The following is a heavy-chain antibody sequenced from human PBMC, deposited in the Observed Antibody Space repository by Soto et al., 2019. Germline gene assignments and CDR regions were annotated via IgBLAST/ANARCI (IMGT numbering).Heavy chain of an antibody. CDR1: DGSIGSYG. J-gene: IGHJ4*02. V-gene: IGHV4-59*12. CDR2: IYHSGST. CDR3: ARVYVGALSLAITGYFDY. Sequence: PSETLSVSYTVADGSIGSYGGRCIRKHPGKGLEWIGYIYHSGSTNYNPSLKSRVTISVDTSKNQFSLKLSSVTAADTAVYYCARVYVGALSLAITGYFDYWGQGTLVTVSS. D-gene: IGHD1-26*01.